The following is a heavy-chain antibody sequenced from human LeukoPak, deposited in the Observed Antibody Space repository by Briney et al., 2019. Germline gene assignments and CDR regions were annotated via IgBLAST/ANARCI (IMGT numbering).Heavy chain of an antibody. Sequence: SETLSLTCTVSGGSISSYYWSWIRQPAGKGLEWIGRIYTSGSTNYNPSLKSRVTISVDTSKNQFSLKLSSVTAADTAVYYCARGKDEWLVRELRLSDYWGQRTLVTVSS. CDR2: IYTSGST. CDR1: GGSISSYY. D-gene: IGHD6-19*01. CDR3: ARGKDEWLVRELRLSDY. V-gene: IGHV4-4*07. J-gene: IGHJ4*02.